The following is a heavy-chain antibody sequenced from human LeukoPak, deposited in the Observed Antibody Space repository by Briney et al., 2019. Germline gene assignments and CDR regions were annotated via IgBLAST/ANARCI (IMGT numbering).Heavy chain of an antibody. Sequence: SETLSLTCTVSGGSISSYYWSWIRQPPGKGLEWIGYIYYSGSTNYNPSLKRRVPIPVATSKNRFALTLRSVTAADTAVFYVWRGGLKLELLPARARRSYYFDYWGQGTLVTVSS. V-gene: IGHV4-59*12. J-gene: IGHJ4*02. CDR1: GGSISSYY. D-gene: IGHD3-10*01. CDR2: IYYSGST. CDR3: WRGGLKLELLPARARRSYYFDY.